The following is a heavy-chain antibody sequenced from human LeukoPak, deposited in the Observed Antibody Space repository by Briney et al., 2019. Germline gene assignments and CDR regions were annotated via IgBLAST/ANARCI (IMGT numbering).Heavy chain of an antibody. CDR1: GFTFSSYA. Sequence: GGSLRLSCAASGFTFSSYAMSWVRQAPGKGLEWVSAISGSGGSTYYADSVKGRFTISRDNSKNTLYLQMNSLRAEDTAMYYCAKDPSSGDWFDPWGQGTLVTVSS. CDR2: ISGSGGST. J-gene: IGHJ5*02. D-gene: IGHD7-27*01. V-gene: IGHV3-23*01. CDR3: AKDPSSGDWFDP.